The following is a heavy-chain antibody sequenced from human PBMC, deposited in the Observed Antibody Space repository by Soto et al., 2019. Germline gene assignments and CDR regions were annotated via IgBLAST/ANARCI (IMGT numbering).Heavy chain of an antibody. CDR2: IIPIFGTA. Sequence: QVQLVQSGAEVKKPGSSVKVSCKASGGTFSSYAISWVRQAPGQGLEWMGAIIPIFGTADYAQKFQGRVTITADESTSTAYVELSSLRSEDTAVYYCAKNPENYYYGMDVWGQGTTVTVSS. J-gene: IGHJ6*02. CDR3: AKNPENYYYGMDV. CDR1: GGTFSSYA. V-gene: IGHV1-69*12.